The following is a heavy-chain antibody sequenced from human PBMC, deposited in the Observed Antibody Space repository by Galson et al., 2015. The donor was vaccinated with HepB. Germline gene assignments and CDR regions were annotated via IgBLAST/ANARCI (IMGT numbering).Heavy chain of an antibody. CDR2: ISSSSSYI. Sequence: SLRLSCAVSGFTFSSYSMNWVRQAPGKGLEWVSSISSSSSYIYYADSVKGRFTISRDNAKNSLYLQMNSLRAEDTAVYYCARDHVYSSHAFDIWGQGTMVTVSS. J-gene: IGHJ3*02. CDR3: ARDHVYSSHAFDI. D-gene: IGHD5-18*01. CDR1: GFTFSSYS. V-gene: IGHV3-21*01.